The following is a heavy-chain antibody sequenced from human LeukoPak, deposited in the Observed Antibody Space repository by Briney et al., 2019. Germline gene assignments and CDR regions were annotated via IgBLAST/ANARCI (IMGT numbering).Heavy chain of an antibody. D-gene: IGHD6-19*01. J-gene: IGHJ4*02. V-gene: IGHV3-53*01. CDR3: GRDLYSSAWYGIH. Sequence: GGSLRLSCAASGFALSSNYVGWVRQAPGGGLQWVSLLYSGGDTYYADSVKGRFTISRDTSKNTLYLQMNSLRVDDTAVYYCGRDLYSSAWYGIHWGQGTLVTVSS. CDR1: GFALSSNY. CDR2: LYSGGDT.